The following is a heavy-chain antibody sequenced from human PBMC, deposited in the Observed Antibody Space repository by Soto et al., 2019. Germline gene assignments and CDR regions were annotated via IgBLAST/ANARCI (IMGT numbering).Heavy chain of an antibody. CDR3: AIDESTTGTTPVDY. Sequence: GGSLRLSCAASGFTFSDYAMHWVRQAPGKGLEWVAVVSHDGRNTHYADSVKGRFTISRDSSKNSVYLQMNSLRAEDTAVYYCAIDESTTGTTPVDYWGKGTLVTVSS. J-gene: IGHJ4*02. CDR1: GFTFSDYA. D-gene: IGHD1-1*01. CDR2: VSHDGRNT. V-gene: IGHV3-30*03.